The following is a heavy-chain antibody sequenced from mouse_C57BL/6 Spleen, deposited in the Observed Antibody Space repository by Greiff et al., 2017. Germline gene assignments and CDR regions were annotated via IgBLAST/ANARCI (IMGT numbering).Heavy chain of an antibody. CDR2: IYPGSGST. CDR3: ERDSSFAY. V-gene: IGHV1-55*01. Sequence: QVQLQQSGAELVKPGASVKMSCKASGYTFTSYWITWVKQRPGQGLEWIGDIYPGSGSTNYNEKFKSKATLTVDTSSSTAYMHLRILTSEDSAVLNCERDSSFAYWGQGTLGTVSA. J-gene: IGHJ3*01. CDR1: GYTFTSYW. D-gene: IGHD1-1*01.